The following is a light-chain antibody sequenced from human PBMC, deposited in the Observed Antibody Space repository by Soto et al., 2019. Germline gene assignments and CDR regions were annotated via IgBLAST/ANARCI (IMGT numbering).Light chain of an antibody. CDR2: EDN. CDR1: SGSIASNY. V-gene: IGLV6-57*02. J-gene: IGLJ2*01. CDR3: QSYDRNNVV. Sequence: NFMLTQPHSVSESPGKTVTISCTASSGSIASNYVQWYQQRPGSAPTTVISEDNQRPSGVPDRFSGSIDSSSNSASLTISGLKPEDEADYYCQSYDRNNVVFGGGTKLTVL.